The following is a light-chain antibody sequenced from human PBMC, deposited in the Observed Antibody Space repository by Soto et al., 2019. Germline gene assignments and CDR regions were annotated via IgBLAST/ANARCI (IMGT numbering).Light chain of an antibody. J-gene: IGKJ4*01. CDR2: AAS. Sequence: EVVVTQSPATLSVSLWGRATLSCRASQSVSTNLAWYQQKPGQAPRLLIYAASTRATGIPARFSGSGSGTEFTLTITSVQSEDFAVYYCQQYNNWPPLTFGGGTKVEIK. CDR1: QSVSTN. CDR3: QQYNNWPPLT. V-gene: IGKV3-15*01.